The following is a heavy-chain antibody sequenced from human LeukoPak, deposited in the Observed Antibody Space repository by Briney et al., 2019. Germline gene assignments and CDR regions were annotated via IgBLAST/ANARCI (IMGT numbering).Heavy chain of an antibody. V-gene: IGHV3-21*04. CDR2: ITSSNSYI. CDR3: AKDLRGQLVHQH. J-gene: IGHJ1*01. D-gene: IGHD6-6*01. CDR1: GFTFSTYS. Sequence: PGGSLRLSCAASGFTFSTYSMNWVRQAPGKGLEWVSSITSSNSYIHYADSVKGRFTISRDNSKNTLYLQMNSLRAEDTAVYYCAKDLRGQLVHQHWGQGTLVTVSS.